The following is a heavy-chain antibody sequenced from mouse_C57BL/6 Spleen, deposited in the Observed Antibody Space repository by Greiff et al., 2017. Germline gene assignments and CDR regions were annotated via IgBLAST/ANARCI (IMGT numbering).Heavy chain of an antibody. D-gene: IGHD4-1*01. Sequence: EVKVVESGGGLVQPKGSLKLSCAASGFSFNTYAMNWVRQAPGKGLEWVARIRSKSNNYATYYADSVKDRFTISRDDSESMLYLQMNNLKTEDTAMYCCVILTGDYAMDYWGQGTSVTVSS. J-gene: IGHJ4*01. CDR2: IRSKSNNYAT. V-gene: IGHV10-1*01. CDR3: VILTGDYAMDY. CDR1: GFSFNTYA.